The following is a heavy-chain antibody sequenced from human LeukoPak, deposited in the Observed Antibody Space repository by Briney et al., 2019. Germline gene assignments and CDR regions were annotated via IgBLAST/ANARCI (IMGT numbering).Heavy chain of an antibody. D-gene: IGHD3-10*01. CDR1: GGSISSSSYY. Sequence: PSETLSLTCAVSGGSISSSSYYWGWIRQPPGKGLEWIGSIYYCGSTYYNPSLKSRVTISVDTSKKQFSLKLSSVTAADTAVYYCARLRYYGPGSHYPFDYWGQGTLVTVSS. CDR3: ARLRYYGPGSHYPFDY. V-gene: IGHV4-39*01. CDR2: IYYCGST. J-gene: IGHJ4*02.